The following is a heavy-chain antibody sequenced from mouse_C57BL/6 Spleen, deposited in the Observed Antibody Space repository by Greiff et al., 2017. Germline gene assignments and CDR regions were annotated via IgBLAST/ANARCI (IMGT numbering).Heavy chain of an antibody. CDR3: GIYYDYDWFAY. J-gene: IGHJ3*01. V-gene: IGHV1-52*01. Sequence: QVQLQKPGAELVRPGSSVKLSCKASGYTFTSYWMHWVQQRPIQGLEWIGNIDPSDSETHYNQKFKDKATLTVDKSSSTAYMQLSSLTSEDSAVYYCGIYYDYDWFAYWGQGTLVTVSA. CDR1: GYTFTSYW. D-gene: IGHD2-4*01. CDR2: IDPSDSET.